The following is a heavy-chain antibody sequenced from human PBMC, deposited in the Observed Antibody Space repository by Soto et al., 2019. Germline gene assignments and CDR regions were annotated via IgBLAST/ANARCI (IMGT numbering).Heavy chain of an antibody. Sequence: QLQLVQSGAEVREPGSSVKVSCKASGGTFSSYTVIWVRQAPGQGLEWMGGITPTLNIAKYAEQLQGRVTITADESTSTVNMHLSSLRSEDTAVYFCSRGYYSGSNPSSFDYWGQGTLVAGSS. J-gene: IGHJ4*02. CDR1: GGTFSSYT. CDR2: ITPTLNIA. V-gene: IGHV1-69*01. D-gene: IGHD1-26*01. CDR3: SRGYYSGSNPSSFDY.